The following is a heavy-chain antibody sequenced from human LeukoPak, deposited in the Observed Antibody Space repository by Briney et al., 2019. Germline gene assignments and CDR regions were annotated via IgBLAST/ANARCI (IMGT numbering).Heavy chain of an antibody. CDR2: ISTFNGHT. J-gene: IGHJ6*03. D-gene: IGHD3-16*02. CDR1: GYTFTTYG. V-gene: IGHV1-18*01. Sequence: ASVKVSCKASGYTFTTYGISWVRQAPGHGLEWMGWISTFNGHTNYAQSRQDRVTMTTDTSTSTVYMELSSLRSEDTAVYYCARAGVIGTHYYYYMDVWGKGTTVTVSS. CDR3: ARAGVIGTHYYYYMDV.